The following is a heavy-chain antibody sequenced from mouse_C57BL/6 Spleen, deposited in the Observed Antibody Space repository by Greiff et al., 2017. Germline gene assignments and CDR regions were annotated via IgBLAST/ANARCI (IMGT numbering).Heavy chain of an antibody. Sequence: VQLQQSGAELVKPGASVKISCKASGYAFSSYWMNWVKQRPGKGLEWIGQIYPGDGDTNYNGKFKGKATLTADKSSSTAYMQLSSLTSEDSAVYVCARGGYYYGSSYEDAMDYWGQGTSVTVSS. CDR3: ARGGYYYGSSYEDAMDY. CDR2: IYPGDGDT. V-gene: IGHV1-80*01. D-gene: IGHD1-1*01. J-gene: IGHJ4*01. CDR1: GYAFSSYW.